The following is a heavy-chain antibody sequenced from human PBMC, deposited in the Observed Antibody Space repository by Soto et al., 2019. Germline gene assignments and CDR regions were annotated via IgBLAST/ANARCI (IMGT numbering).Heavy chain of an antibody. CDR3: ASPVWVSTIPNDAFDI. J-gene: IGHJ3*02. Sequence: SVKVSCKASGGTFSSYTISWVRQAPGQGLEWMGRIIPILGIANYAQKFQGRVTITADKSTSTAYMELSSLRSEDTAVYYCASPVWVSTIPNDAFDIWGQGTMVTVSS. CDR1: GGTFSSYT. V-gene: IGHV1-69*02. CDR2: IIPILGIA. D-gene: IGHD5-12*01.